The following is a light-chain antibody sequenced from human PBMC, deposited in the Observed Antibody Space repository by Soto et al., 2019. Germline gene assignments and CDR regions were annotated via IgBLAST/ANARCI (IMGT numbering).Light chain of an antibody. CDR3: MQSTQLPPT. Sequence: DVVMTQTPLSLSVAPGQPASISCKSCHSLLHITGETFLFWYLQKPGQSPQILIYEVSTRVSGVPDRFSGSGSGTDLTLEISRVETDDVGIYYCMQSTQLPPTCGQGTRLEIK. CDR2: EVS. J-gene: IGKJ5*01. CDR1: HSLLHITGETF. V-gene: IGKV2D-29*02.